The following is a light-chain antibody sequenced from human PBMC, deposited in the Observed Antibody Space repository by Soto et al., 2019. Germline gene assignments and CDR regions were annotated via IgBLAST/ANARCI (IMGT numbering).Light chain of an antibody. Sequence: EIVLTQSPATLSLSPGERATLSCRASQSVSSYLAWYQQKPGQAPRLLIFDASHRATGVPARFSGSGSGTDFPLTISSLEPEDFAVYYCQQRSNWPPITFGQGTRLEIK. J-gene: IGKJ5*01. CDR1: QSVSSY. CDR3: QQRSNWPPIT. CDR2: DAS. V-gene: IGKV3-11*01.